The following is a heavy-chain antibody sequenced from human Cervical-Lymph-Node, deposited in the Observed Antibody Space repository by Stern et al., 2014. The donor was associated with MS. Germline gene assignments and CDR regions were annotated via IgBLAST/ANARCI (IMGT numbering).Heavy chain of an antibody. V-gene: IGHV1-3*01. Sequence: QVQLMQSGAEVKKPGASVKVSCKASGYTFTTYAIHWVRQAPGQRLEWMGWLNAGNGNTKYLQKFQDRVTITRDTSATTIYMELSGLRSEDTAVYYCARGGTYYRDAFDVWGQGTLVTVSS. CDR3: ARGGTYYRDAFDV. CDR2: LNAGNGNT. CDR1: GYTFTTYA. D-gene: IGHD3-10*01. J-gene: IGHJ3*01.